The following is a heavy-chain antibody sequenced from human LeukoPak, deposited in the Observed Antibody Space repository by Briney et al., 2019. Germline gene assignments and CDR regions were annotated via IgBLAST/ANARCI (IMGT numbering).Heavy chain of an antibody. CDR1: GGTFSSYA. CDR2: IIPIFGTA. D-gene: IGHD3-10*01. V-gene: IGHV1-69*13. J-gene: IGHJ5*02. Sequence: GASVKVSCKASGGTFSSYAISWVRQAPGQGLEWMGGIIPIFGTANYAQKFQGRVTITADESTSTAYMELSSLRSEDTAVYYCAREGTFYGSGSYNWFDPWGQGTLVTVSS. CDR3: AREGTFYGSGSYNWFDP.